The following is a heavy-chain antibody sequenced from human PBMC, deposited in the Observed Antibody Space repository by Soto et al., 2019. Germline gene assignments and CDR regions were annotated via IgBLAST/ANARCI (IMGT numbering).Heavy chain of an antibody. Sequence: QVQLVQSGAEVKKPGASVKVSCKASGYTFTSYDINWVRQDTGQGLEWMGWMNPNSGNTGYAQKFQGRVTMTRNTSISTAYMELSSLRSEDTAVYYCARAMLRWDYYYYYGMDVWGQGTTVTVSS. D-gene: IGHD4-17*01. CDR3: ARAMLRWDYYYYYGMDV. CDR2: MNPNSGNT. V-gene: IGHV1-8*01. J-gene: IGHJ6*02. CDR1: GYTFTSYD.